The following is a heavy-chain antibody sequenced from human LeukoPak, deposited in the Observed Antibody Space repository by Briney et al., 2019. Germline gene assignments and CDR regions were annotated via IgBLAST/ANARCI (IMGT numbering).Heavy chain of an antibody. V-gene: IGHV3-73*01. CDR2: MGNKVSNYGT. D-gene: IGHD1-1*01. CDR3: AGNYNSWTGLNY. J-gene: IGHJ4*02. CDR1: GLTFSDSA. Sequence: GGSLRLSCAASGLTFSDSAMHWVRQASGKGLEGVGHMGNKVSNYGTEYAPSLRGRFTISRDDSEDTAYLQVDSLKTEDTAVYYCAGNYNSWTGLNYWGQGTLVTVSS.